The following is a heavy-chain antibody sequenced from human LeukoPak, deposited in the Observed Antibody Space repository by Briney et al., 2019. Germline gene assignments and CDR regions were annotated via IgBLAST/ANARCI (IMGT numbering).Heavy chain of an antibody. CDR1: GYSFTSYW. J-gene: IGHJ3*02. V-gene: IGHV5-10-1*01. CDR2: IDPSDSYT. Sequence: GESLKISCKASGYSFTSYWITWVRQMPGKGLEWMGRIDPSDSYTNYSPSFQGHVTISADKSISTAYLRWSSLKASDTAMYYCARSGGYSGIAFDIWGQGTVVTVSS. D-gene: IGHD4-23*01. CDR3: ARSGGYSGIAFDI.